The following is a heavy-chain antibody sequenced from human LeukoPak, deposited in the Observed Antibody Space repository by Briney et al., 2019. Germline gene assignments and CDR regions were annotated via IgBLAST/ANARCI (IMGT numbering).Heavy chain of an antibody. Sequence: SETLSLTCTVSSGSLSSFYWNWIWQPAGKGLEWVGRIYPSGSTDYNASLKSRVTMSVDTSKKQFSLKLNSVTAADTAVYYCARSSGHDFDYWGQGILVTVSS. CDR2: IYPSGST. CDR1: SGSLSSFY. D-gene: IGHD5-12*01. V-gene: IGHV4-4*07. J-gene: IGHJ4*02. CDR3: ARSSGHDFDY.